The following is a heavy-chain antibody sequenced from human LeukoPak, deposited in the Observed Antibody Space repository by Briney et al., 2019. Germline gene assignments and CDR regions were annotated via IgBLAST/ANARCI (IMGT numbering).Heavy chain of an antibody. CDR2: IYYSGST. Sequence: PSETLSLTCTISGGSISSYYWSWIRQPPGKGLEWIGYIYYSGSTNYNPSLKSRVTISVDTSKNQFSLKLSSVTAADTAVYYCARALTGDPFDYWGQGTLVTVSS. CDR3: ARALTGDPFDY. CDR1: GGSISSYY. V-gene: IGHV4-59*01. D-gene: IGHD7-27*01. J-gene: IGHJ4*02.